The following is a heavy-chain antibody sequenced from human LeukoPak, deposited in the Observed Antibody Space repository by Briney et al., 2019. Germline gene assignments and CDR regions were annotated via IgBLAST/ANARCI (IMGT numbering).Heavy chain of an antibody. V-gene: IGHV3-23*01. Sequence: GGPLRHSCAASGFTFSSFTMSWVRQSPGKGLEWVSVISGSGSTTYYADSVKRRFTISRDTSKTTLYLQMNSLRAEDTAIYYCASAGVSCGGGCSSSSASWGQGTLVTASS. CDR3: ASAGVSCGGGCSSSSAS. D-gene: IGHD2-21*02. J-gene: IGHJ5*02. CDR2: ISGSGSTT. CDR1: GFTFSSFT.